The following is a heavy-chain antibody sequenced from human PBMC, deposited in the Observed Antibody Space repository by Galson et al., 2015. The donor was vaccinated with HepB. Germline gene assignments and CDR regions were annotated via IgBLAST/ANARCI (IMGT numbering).Heavy chain of an antibody. CDR3: ATVEILVVRGGLRTKSYFDY. CDR1: GITFNTYS. V-gene: IGHV3-21*01. CDR2: ISSSSSYI. J-gene: IGHJ4*02. Sequence: SLRLSCAASGITFNTYSMNWVRQAPGKGLEWVSSISSSSSYIYYADSVKGRFTISRDNARNSLYLQMNSLRAEGTAVYHCATVEILVVRGGLRTKSYFDYWGRGTLVTVSS. D-gene: IGHD3-10*01.